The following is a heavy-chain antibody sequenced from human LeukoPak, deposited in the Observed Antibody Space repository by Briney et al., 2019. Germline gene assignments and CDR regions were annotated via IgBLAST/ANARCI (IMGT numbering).Heavy chain of an antibody. CDR2: IWYDGSNK. Sequence: PGGSLRLSCAASGCTFSSYGMHWVRQAPGKGLEWVAVIWYDGSNKYYADSVKGRFTISRDNSKNTLYLQMNSLRAEDTAVYYCARQMSIAARPDPFDYWGQGTLVTVSS. CDR3: ARQMSIAARPDPFDY. V-gene: IGHV3-33*01. J-gene: IGHJ4*02. D-gene: IGHD6-6*01. CDR1: GCTFSSYG.